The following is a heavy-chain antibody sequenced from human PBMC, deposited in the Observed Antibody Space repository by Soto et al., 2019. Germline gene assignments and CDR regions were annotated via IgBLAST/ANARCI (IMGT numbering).Heavy chain of an antibody. D-gene: IGHD3-10*01. V-gene: IGHV4-61*03. CDR1: GGSVSNNSYY. CDR2: LYYSGST. J-gene: IGHJ5*02. CDR3: AREWVGSGSAVGWFDP. Sequence: SETLSLTCTVSGGSVSNNSYYWSWLRQPPGKGLEWIAYLYYSGSTNYNPSLRSRVTISVDTSKNNFSLKLSSVTAADTAVYYCAREWVGSGSAVGWFDPWGQGTLVTVSS.